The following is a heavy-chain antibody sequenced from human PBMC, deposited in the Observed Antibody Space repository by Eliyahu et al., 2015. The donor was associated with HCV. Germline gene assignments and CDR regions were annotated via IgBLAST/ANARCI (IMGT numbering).Heavy chain of an antibody. CDR3: AKGSSVIDY. D-gene: IGHD6-25*01. J-gene: IGHJ4*02. CDR1: GFXFTTSP. Sequence: EVQLLESGGGLVQPGGSLRLSCSASGFXFTTSPMSWVRQAPGKGLEWVSAASGSGNSTYYPDSVKGRFTISRDNSKNTLYLQMNSLRAEDTAVYYCAKGSSVIDYWGQGTLVTVSS. CDR2: ASGSGNST. V-gene: IGHV3-23*01.